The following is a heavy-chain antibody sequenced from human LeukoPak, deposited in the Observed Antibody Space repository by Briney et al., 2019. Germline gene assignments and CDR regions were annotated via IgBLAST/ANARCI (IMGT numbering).Heavy chain of an antibody. V-gene: IGHV1-8*02. CDR2: MNPNSGNT. J-gene: IGHJ4*02. CDR3: ARMYYDILTGYPNFDY. D-gene: IGHD3-9*01. Sequence: ASVKVSCKASGYTFTSYDINWVRQATGQGLEWMGWMNPNSGNTGYAQKFQGRVTMTRNTSISTAYMELRSLRSEDTAVYYCARMYYDILTGYPNFDYWGQGTLVTVSS. CDR1: GYTFTSYD.